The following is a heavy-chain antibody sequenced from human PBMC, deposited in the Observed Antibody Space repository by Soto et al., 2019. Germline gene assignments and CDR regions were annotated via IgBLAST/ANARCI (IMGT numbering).Heavy chain of an antibody. J-gene: IGHJ6*02. V-gene: IGHV3-23*01. CDR2: IGVRGGRT. CDR1: GFTFSSYA. D-gene: IGHD4-17*01. CDR3: AKPPSMSDHDYGDYYYGMDV. Sequence: GGSLRLSCAASGFTFSSYAMSWFRQAPGKGWEGFSPIGVRGGRTYYADPVKGRFTISRDNSKNTLYQQMNSLRPEDTAVYYCAKPPSMSDHDYGDYYYGMDVWGQGTTVTVSS.